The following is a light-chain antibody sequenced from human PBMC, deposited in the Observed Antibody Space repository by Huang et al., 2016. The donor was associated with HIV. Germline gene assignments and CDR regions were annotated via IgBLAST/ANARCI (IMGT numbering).Light chain of an antibody. CDR3: QQYDTSPLT. J-gene: IGKJ5*01. Sequence: EIVLTQSPGTLSLSPRERATLSCRASQNINIAYLAWYQQKPGQAPSLLIYGASNRATGVPDRFSGSGSGTDFTLTINRLEPDDFAVFYCQQYDTSPLTFGQGTRLEIK. V-gene: IGKV3-20*01. CDR1: QNINIAY. CDR2: GAS.